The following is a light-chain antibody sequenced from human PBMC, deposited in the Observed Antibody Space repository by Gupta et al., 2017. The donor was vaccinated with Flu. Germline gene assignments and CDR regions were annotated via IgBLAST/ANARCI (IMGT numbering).Light chain of an antibody. CDR1: NIGRKT. J-gene: IGLJ3*02. CDR3: RVWDDTTDLPM. V-gene: IGLV3-21*02. Sequence: SYVLTQPPSVSVAPGQTARITCGGNNIGRKTVNWYQQRPGQAPVMVVYDDSDRPSGIPARFSGSNSGNTATLIINRVEAGDEADYYCRVWDDTTDLPMFGGGAKLTVL. CDR2: DDS.